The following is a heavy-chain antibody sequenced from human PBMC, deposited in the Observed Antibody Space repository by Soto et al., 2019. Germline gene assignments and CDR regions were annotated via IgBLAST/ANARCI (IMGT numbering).Heavy chain of an antibody. V-gene: IGHV4-59*12. CDR1: GGSISSYY. CDR2: IYYSGST. J-gene: IGHJ4*02. Sequence: SETLSLTCTVSGGSISSYYWSWIRQPPGKGLEWIGYIYYSGSTNYNPSLKSRVTISVDTSKNQFSLKLSSVTAADTAVYYCARGGDFDYWGQGTLVTVSS. D-gene: IGHD2-21*01. CDR3: ARGGDFDY.